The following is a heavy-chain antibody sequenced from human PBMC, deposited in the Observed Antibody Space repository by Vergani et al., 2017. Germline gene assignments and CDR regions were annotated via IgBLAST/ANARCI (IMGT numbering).Heavy chain of an antibody. Sequence: EVQLLESGGGLVQPGGSLRLSCEASGFSFPGYAMSWVRQAPGKGLEWVSSVSGSSATPYYADSVKGRFIISRDNSKNTLYLQMNSLRAEDTAVYYCARPFPIFGVVIKSAQYFQHWGQGTLVTVSS. J-gene: IGHJ1*01. V-gene: IGHV3-23*01. CDR1: GFSFPGYA. CDR3: ARPFPIFGVVIKSAQYFQH. CDR2: VSGSSATP. D-gene: IGHD3-3*01.